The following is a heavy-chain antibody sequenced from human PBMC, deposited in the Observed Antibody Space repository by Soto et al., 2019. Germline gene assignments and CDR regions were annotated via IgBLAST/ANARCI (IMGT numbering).Heavy chain of an antibody. CDR2: IIPLFRTP. V-gene: IGHV1-69*12. CDR3: ARDNDRLQLGGNYYYILDV. CDR1: GGTFSSSA. D-gene: IGHD4-4*01. Sequence: QVQLVQSGAEMKEPGSSVKVSCKTSGGTFSSSAISWLRQAPGQGLEWMGGIIPLFRTPDYAQKFQGRVTIAAAEDTSTAYMGLSSLRSEDTAVYYCARDNDRLQLGGNYYYILDVWGQGTRITVSS. J-gene: IGHJ6*02.